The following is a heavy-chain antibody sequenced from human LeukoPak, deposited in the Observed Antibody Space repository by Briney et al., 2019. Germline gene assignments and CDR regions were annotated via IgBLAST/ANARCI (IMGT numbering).Heavy chain of an antibody. Sequence: GGSLRLSCAASGFTFTSYAMSWVRQAPGRGLEWVSTISGSGVSTYYAHSVKGRFTICRDNSKNTLYLQMNSLRAEDTAVYYCAKVLDSSDAKFDYWGQGTLVTVSS. V-gene: IGHV3-23*01. CDR2: ISGSGVST. CDR1: GFTFTSYA. CDR3: AKVLDSSDAKFDY. D-gene: IGHD3-22*01. J-gene: IGHJ4*02.